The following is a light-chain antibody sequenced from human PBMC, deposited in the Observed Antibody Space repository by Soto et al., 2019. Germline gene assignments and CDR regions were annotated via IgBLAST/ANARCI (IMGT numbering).Light chain of an antibody. Sequence: GMTHSPPTLSVSVRERDIISCTASRRNSSNVAWYQQKPGQAPRLVIYGESTRATGIPERFCGSSSGTESTLTISSLQSEDDAVYYCQQYDNWREQYTFGKGTKVDIK. J-gene: IGKJ1*01. V-gene: IGKV3-15*01. CDR3: QQYDNWREQYT. CDR1: RRNSSN. CDR2: GES.